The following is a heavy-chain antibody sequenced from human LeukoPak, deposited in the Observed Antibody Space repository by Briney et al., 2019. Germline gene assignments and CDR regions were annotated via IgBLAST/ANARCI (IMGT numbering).Heavy chain of an antibody. Sequence: XSVKVSCKASGYTFTSYYIYWVRQAPGQGLEWMGIINPSGGSTNYAQKFQGRVTMTRDTSTGTVYMELSSLRSEDTAVYYCARGDIVVVVAAYGMDVWGQGTTVTVSS. J-gene: IGHJ6*02. D-gene: IGHD2-15*01. V-gene: IGHV1-46*01. CDR3: ARGDIVVVVAAYGMDV. CDR2: INPSGGST. CDR1: GYTFTSYY.